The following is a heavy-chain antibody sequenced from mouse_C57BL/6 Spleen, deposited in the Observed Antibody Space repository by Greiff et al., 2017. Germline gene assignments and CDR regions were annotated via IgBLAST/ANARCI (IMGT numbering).Heavy chain of an antibody. Sequence: EVMLVESGGGLVQSGRSLRLSCATSGFTFSDFYMEWVRQAPGKGLEWIAASRNKANDYTTEYSASVKGRFIVSRDTSQSILYLQMNALRAEDTAIYYCARDARLGRYFDVWGTGTTVTVSS. CDR2: SRNKANDYTT. CDR1: GFTFSDFY. D-gene: IGHD4-1*01. J-gene: IGHJ1*03. V-gene: IGHV7-1*01. CDR3: ARDARLGRYFDV.